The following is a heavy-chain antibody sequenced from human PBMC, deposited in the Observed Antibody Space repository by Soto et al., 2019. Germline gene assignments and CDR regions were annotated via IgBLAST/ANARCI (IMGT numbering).Heavy chain of an antibody. CDR3: ARLYAGGYSYGYRYGMDV. CDR1: GYSFTSYW. Sequence: GASLKISCKGSGYSFTSYWISWVRQMPGKGLEWMGRIDPSDSYTNYSPSFQVHVTISADKSISTAYLQWSSLKASDTAMYYCARLYAGGYSYGYRYGMDVWGQGTTVTVSS. V-gene: IGHV5-10-1*01. D-gene: IGHD5-18*01. J-gene: IGHJ6*02. CDR2: IDPSDSYT.